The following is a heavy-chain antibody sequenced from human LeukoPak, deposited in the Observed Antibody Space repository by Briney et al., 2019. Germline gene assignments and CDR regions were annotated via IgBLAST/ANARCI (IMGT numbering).Heavy chain of an antibody. CDR3: ARVADYYDSSGYENWFDP. J-gene: IGHJ5*02. CDR1: GFTFSSYS. CDR2: ISSSSSTI. Sequence: PGGSLRLSCAASGFTFSSYSMNWVRQAPGKGLEWVSYISSSSSTIYYADSVEGRFTISRDNAKNSLYLQMNSLRAEDTAVYYCARVADYYDSSGYENWFDPWGQGTLVTVSS. V-gene: IGHV3-48*04. D-gene: IGHD3-22*01.